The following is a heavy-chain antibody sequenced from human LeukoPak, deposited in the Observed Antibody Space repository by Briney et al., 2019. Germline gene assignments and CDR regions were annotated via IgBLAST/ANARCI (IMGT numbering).Heavy chain of an antibody. D-gene: IGHD4-11*01. V-gene: IGHV3-48*01. J-gene: IGHJ4*02. CDR2: IGGSGSPI. CDR3: ARDRDYSFDY. CDR1: GFTFSSYT. Sequence: GGSLRLSCAVSGFTFSSYTMNWIRQVPGKGLVWVSYIGGSGSPIYYADSVKGRFTISRDNAKNSLYLQMNSLRAEDTAVYYCARDRDYSFDYWGQGTLVTVSS.